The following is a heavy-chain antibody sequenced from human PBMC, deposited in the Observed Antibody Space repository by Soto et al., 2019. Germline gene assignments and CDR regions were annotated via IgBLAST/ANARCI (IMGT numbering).Heavy chain of an antibody. D-gene: IGHD4-17*01. V-gene: IGHV3-7*05. CDR2: INRDGSKK. J-gene: IGHJ4*02. Sequence: PGGSLRLSCAASGFTLSAYWMTWVRQAPGKGLEWVANINRDGSKKSYLDSVRGRFTISRDNVGNSLYLQMDSLRADDTALYYCATTTVVTPAGGYFDYWAQRTLVTVS. CDR1: GFTLSAYW. CDR3: ATTTVVTPAGGYFDY.